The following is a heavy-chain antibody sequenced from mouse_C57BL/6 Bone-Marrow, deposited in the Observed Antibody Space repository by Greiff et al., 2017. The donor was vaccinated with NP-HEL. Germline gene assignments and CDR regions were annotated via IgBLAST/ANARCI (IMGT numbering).Heavy chain of an antibody. D-gene: IGHD2-3*01. V-gene: IGHV3-8*01. CDR1: GYSITSDY. J-gene: IGHJ4*01. CDR3: ARRSYDVYYAMDY. CDR2: ISYSGST. Sequence: EVKLQESGPGLAKPSQTLSLTCSVTGYSITSDYWNWIRKFPGNKLEYMGYISYSGSTYYNPSHKSRISITRDTSKNQYYLQLNSVTTEDTATYYCARRSYDVYYAMDYWGQGTSVTVSS.